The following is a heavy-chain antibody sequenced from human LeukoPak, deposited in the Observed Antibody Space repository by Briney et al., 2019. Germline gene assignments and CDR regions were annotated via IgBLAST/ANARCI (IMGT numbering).Heavy chain of an antibody. J-gene: IGHJ6*03. CDR2: MNPNSGNT. V-gene: IGHV1-8*01. D-gene: IGHD6-19*01. Sequence: ASVKVSCKASGYTFTSHDINWVRQATGQGLEWMGWMNPNSGNTGYAQKFQGRVTMTRNTSISTAYTELSSLRSEDTAVYYCARGVGVAGTIYYYYYMDVWGKGTTVTVSS. CDR3: ARGVGVAGTIYYYYYMDV. CDR1: GYTFTSHD.